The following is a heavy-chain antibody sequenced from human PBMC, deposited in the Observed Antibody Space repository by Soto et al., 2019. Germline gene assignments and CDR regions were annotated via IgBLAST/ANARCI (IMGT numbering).Heavy chain of an antibody. CDR1: GYTFTSYY. D-gene: IGHD6-19*01. V-gene: IGHV1-46*01. CDR3: ARGYSSGWYRGWFDP. J-gene: IGHJ5*02. Sequence: ASVKVSCKASGYTFTSYYMHWVRQAPGQGLEWMGIINPSGGSTSYAQKFQGRVTMTRDTSTSIVYMELSSLRSEDTAVYYCARGYSSGWYRGWFDPWGQGTLVTVSS. CDR2: INPSGGST.